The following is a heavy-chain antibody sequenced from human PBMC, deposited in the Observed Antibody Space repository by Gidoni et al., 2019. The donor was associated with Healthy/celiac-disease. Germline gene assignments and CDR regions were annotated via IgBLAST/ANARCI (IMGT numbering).Heavy chain of an antibody. Sequence: QVQLQQWGAGLLKPPETLSLTCAVYGGSFSGYFWHLCRQPPGQGLEWSGEINHSGSTNYNPSLKSRVTISVDTSKNQFSLKLSSVTAADTAVYYCARWPTMSCSGGSCYPGPYYFDYWGQGTLVTVSS. CDR2: INHSGST. CDR3: ARWPTMSCSGGSCYPGPYYFDY. J-gene: IGHJ4*02. CDR1: GGSFSGYF. V-gene: IGHV4-34*01. D-gene: IGHD2-15*01.